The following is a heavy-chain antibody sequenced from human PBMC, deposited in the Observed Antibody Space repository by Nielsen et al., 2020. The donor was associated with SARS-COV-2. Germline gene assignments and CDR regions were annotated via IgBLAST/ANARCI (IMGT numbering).Heavy chain of an antibody. D-gene: IGHD2-15*01. V-gene: IGHV3-23*01. CDR3: ARGGVVAAKLSSYYYYMDV. Sequence: GESLKISCAASGFTFSSYAMSWVRQAPGKGLEWVSAISGSGGSTYYADSVKGRFTISRDNSKNTLYLQMNSLRAEDTAVYYCARGGVVAAKLSSYYYYMDVWGKGTTVTVFS. CDR1: GFTFSSYA. CDR2: ISGSGGST. J-gene: IGHJ6*03.